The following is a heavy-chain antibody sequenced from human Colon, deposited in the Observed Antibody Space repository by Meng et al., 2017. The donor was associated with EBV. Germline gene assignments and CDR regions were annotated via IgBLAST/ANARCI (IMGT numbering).Heavy chain of an antibody. Sequence: QVQLQESGPGLVKPSPTLSLTCTVSGDPISSTDYYWSWVRQPPGKGLEWIGYIYYSGSRYYNPSLKSRVTISVDTSKNQFSLKLSSVTAADTAVYYCARAEYYNWFDPWGQGTLVTVSS. CDR1: GDPISSTDYY. CDR3: ARAEYYNWFDP. J-gene: IGHJ5*02. V-gene: IGHV4-30-4*01. D-gene: IGHD1-14*01. CDR2: IYYSGSR.